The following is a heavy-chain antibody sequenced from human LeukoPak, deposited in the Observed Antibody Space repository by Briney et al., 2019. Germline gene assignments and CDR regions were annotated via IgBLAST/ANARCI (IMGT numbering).Heavy chain of an antibody. CDR2: IRGSGSTI. V-gene: IGHV3-48*03. CDR1: GFTFSSCD. Sequence: PGGSLRLSCTASGFTFSSCDMNWVRQAPGKGLEWISYIRGSGSTIYYADSVKGRFTISGDNAKSSLYLQMNSLRAEDTAVYYCASYIRAPFDIWGHGTMVTVSS. CDR3: ASYIRAPFDI. J-gene: IGHJ3*02. D-gene: IGHD3-10*01.